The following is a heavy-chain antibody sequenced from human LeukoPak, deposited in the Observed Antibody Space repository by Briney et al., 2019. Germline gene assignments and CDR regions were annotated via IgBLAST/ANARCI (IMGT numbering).Heavy chain of an antibody. CDR2: ICPGDSDT. V-gene: IGHV5-51*01. Sequence: GESLKISCKGSGYSFTSYWIAWVRQMPGKGLEWMGIICPGDSDTKYSPSFQGQVTISADKSISTAYLQWSSLRASDTAMYYCGIWSGQLFEVATWFDPWGQGTLVTVSS. D-gene: IGHD3-10*01. CDR3: GIWSGQLFEVATWFDP. J-gene: IGHJ5*02. CDR1: GYSFTSYW.